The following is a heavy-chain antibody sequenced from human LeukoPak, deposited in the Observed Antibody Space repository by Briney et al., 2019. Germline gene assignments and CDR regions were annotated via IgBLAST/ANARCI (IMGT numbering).Heavy chain of an antibody. V-gene: IGHV1-2*02. D-gene: IGHD3-3*01. CDR3: ARGVNLLRFFALFDS. CDR2: INPNSGGT. Sequence: ASVKVSCKASGYTFTGYYMHWVRQAPGQGLEWMGWINPNSGGTNYAQKFQGRVTMTRDTSISTAYMELSRLRSDDPAVYYCARGVNLLRFFALFDSGAKGTLVTVSS. CDR1: GYTFTGYY. J-gene: IGHJ4*02.